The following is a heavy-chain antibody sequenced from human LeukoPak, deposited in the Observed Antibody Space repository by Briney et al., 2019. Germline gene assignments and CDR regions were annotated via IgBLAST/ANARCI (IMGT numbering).Heavy chain of an antibody. CDR3: ARDGDFG. CDR1: GFTFSSYS. J-gene: IGHJ4*02. V-gene: IGHV4-38-2*02. Sequence: GSLRLSCAASGFTFSSYSMNWVRQAPGKGLEWIGSIYHSGSTYYNPSLKSRVTISVDTSKNQFSLKLSSVTAADTAVYYCARDGDFGRGQGTLVTVSS. CDR2: IYHSGST. D-gene: IGHD7-27*01.